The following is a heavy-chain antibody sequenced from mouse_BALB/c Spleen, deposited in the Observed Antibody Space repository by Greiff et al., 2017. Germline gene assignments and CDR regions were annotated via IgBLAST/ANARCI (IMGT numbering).Heavy chain of an antibody. V-gene: IGHV1-5*01. CDR3: ERYGGVRDYFDY. CDR1: GYSFTSYW. CDR2: IYPGNSDT. Sequence: EVQLKESGPVLARPGASVKMSCKASGYSFTSYWMHWVKQRPGKGLEWIGAIYPGNSDTSYNQKFKGKAKLTAVTSTSTAYMELSSLTTEDAAVYYCERYGGVRDYFDYWGQGTTLTVSA. D-gene: IGHD2-14*01. J-gene: IGHJ2*01.